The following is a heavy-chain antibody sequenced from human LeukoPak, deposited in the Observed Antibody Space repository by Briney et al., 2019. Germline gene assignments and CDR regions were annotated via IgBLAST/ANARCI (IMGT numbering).Heavy chain of an antibody. D-gene: IGHD1-7*01. CDR3: ARVVTGTTGFYYYYYMDV. Sequence: ASVKVSFKASGYTFTSYGISWVRQAPGQGLEWMGWISAYNGNTNYAQKLQGRVTMTTDTSTSTAYMELRSLRSDDTAVYYCARVVTGTTGFYYYYYMDVWGKGTTVTVSS. CDR2: ISAYNGNT. CDR1: GYTFTSYG. J-gene: IGHJ6*03. V-gene: IGHV1-18*01.